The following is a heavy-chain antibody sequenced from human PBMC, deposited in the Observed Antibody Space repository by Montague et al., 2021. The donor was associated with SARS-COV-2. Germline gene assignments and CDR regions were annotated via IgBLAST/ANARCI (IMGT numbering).Heavy chain of an antibody. CDR1: GFDFFNYD. D-gene: IGHD2-8*01. V-gene: IGHV3-48*03. J-gene: IGHJ4*02. CDR3: ATIKYCTLHDSVDGRHYIDH. Sequence: SLRLSCAASGFDFFNYDMAWVRQAPGRGLEWISDISSSGATILYADSLKGRFTISRDNTQKSLYLQMNSLRAEDTALYYCATIKYCTLHDSVDGRHYIDHWGQGTLVTV. CDR2: ISSSGATI.